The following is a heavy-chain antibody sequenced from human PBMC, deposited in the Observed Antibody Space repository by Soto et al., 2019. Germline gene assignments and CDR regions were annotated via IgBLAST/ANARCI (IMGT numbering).Heavy chain of an antibody. CDR3: ARMGDVPYYYYGMDV. CDR1: GYTFTSYG. J-gene: IGHJ6*02. V-gene: IGHV1-18*01. Sequence: QVQLVQSGAEVKKPGASVKVSCKASGYTFTSYGFSWVRQAPGQGLEWMGWINAYNGDTNYAQNLQGRVTMPTDTSTHTAYMELRSLRSDDTAVYYCARMGDVPYYYYGMDVWGQGTTVTVSS. CDR2: INAYNGDT. D-gene: IGHD3-16*01.